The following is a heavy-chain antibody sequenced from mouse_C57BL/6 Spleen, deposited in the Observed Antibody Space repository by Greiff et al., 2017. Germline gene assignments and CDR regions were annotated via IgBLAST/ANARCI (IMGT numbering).Heavy chain of an antibody. CDR2: IRNKANGYTT. V-gene: IGHV7-3*01. CDR3: ARSHYYGSSLHWYFDV. D-gene: IGHD1-1*01. CDR1: GFTFTDYY. Sequence: EVQLVESGGGLVQPGGSLSLSCAASGFTFTDYYMSWVRQPPGKALEWLGFIRNKANGYTTEYSASVKGRFTISRDNSQSILYLQMNALRAEDSATYYCARSHYYGSSLHWYFDVWGTGTTVTVSS. J-gene: IGHJ1*03.